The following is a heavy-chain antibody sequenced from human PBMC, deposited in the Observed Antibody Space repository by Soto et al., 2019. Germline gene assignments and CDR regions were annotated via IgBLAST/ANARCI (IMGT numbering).Heavy chain of an antibody. Sequence: QVQLQESGPGLVKPSQTLSLTCTVSGGSISSGGYYWSWIRQHPGKGLEWIGYIYYSGNTYYNPSLKSRVSISVDTSKNQFSLKLSSVTAADTAVYYCARRYCSSTSCYGRYNWFDPWGQGTLVTVSS. D-gene: IGHD2-2*01. CDR2: IYYSGNT. CDR3: ARRYCSSTSCYGRYNWFDP. V-gene: IGHV4-31*03. CDR1: GGSISSGGYY. J-gene: IGHJ5*02.